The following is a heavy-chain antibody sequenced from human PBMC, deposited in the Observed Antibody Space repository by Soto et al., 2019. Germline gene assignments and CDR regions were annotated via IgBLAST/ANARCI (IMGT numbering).Heavy chain of an antibody. D-gene: IGHD2-21*01. J-gene: IGHJ6*02. Sequence: SETLSLTCSVSGGSISSGDSFWSWVRQPPGKGLEWIGYIYYTGSIFYNPSLQSRVSISVDTSKNQFSLRLSSVTAADTAVYYCARDDCGGSRCSYYYGMDVWGQGTTVTVS. CDR1: GGSISSGDSF. CDR3: ARDDCGGSRCSYYYGMDV. V-gene: IGHV4-30-4*01. CDR2: IYYTGSI.